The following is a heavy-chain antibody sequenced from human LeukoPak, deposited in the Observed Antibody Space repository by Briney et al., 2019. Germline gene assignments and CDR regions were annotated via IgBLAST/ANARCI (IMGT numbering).Heavy chain of an antibody. CDR3: ARGQYSYGRHRSTIDY. J-gene: IGHJ4*02. V-gene: IGHV1-18*01. D-gene: IGHD5-18*01. CDR1: GYTLTSYG. CDR2: ISAYNGNT. Sequence: GASVKVSCKASGYTLTSYGISWVRQAPGQGLEWMGWISAYNGNTNYAQKLQGRVTMTTDTSTSTAYMELRSLRSDDTAVYYCARGQYSYGRHRSTIDYWGQGTLVTVSS.